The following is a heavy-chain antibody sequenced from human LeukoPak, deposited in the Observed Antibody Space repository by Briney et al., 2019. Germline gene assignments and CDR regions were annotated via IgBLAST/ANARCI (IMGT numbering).Heavy chain of an antibody. V-gene: IGHV1-2*02. Sequence: ASVKVSCKASGYTFTGYYMHWVRQAPGQGLEWMGWINPNSGGTNYAQKFQGRVTMTRDTSISTAYMELSRLKSDDTGVYYWARDHSGSYLGGINWFDPWGQGTLVTVSS. J-gene: IGHJ5*02. CDR3: ARDHSGSYLGGINWFDP. D-gene: IGHD3-10*01. CDR2: INPNSGGT. CDR1: GYTFTGYY.